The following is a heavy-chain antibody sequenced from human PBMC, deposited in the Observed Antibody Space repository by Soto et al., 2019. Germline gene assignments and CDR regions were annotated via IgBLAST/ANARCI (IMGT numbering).Heavy chain of an antibody. J-gene: IGHJ6*02. Sequence: GGSLRLSCVGSGFTFSTYSINWVRQAPGKGLEWVSSISSRSDIYYADSVKGRFTISRDNAKNSVSMQMNSLRAEDTAVYYCAREYTAWPLAYGLDVWGQGTTVTVSS. CDR3: AREYTAWPLAYGLDV. CDR2: ISSRSDI. D-gene: IGHD2-2*02. CDR1: GFTFSTYS. V-gene: IGHV3-21*01.